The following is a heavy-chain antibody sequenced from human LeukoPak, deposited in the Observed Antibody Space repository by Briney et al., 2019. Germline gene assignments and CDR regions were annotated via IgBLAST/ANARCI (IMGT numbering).Heavy chain of an antibody. D-gene: IGHD3-3*01. CDR1: GYTFTSYD. CDR3: ANLWSGYYPFDY. CDR2: MNPNSGIT. V-gene: IGHV1-8*01. Sequence: ASVKVSCKASGYTFTSYDINWVRQATGQGLEWMGWMNPNSGITGYAQRFQGRVTMTRNTSISTAYMELSSLRSEDTAVYYCANLWSGYYPFDYWGQGTLVTVSS. J-gene: IGHJ4*02.